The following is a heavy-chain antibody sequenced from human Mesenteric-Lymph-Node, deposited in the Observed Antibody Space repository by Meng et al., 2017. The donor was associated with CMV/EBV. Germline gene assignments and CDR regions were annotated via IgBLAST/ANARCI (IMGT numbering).Heavy chain of an antibody. D-gene: IGHD3-16*02. CDR3: ARHRARGSHRLHDGFDI. V-gene: IGHV5-51*01. J-gene: IGHJ3*02. CDR1: GYSFTSYW. CDR2: IYPGDSDT. Sequence: GGSLRLSCKGSGYSFTSYWIGWVRQMPGKGLEWMGIIYPGDSDTRYSPSFQGQVTISADKSISTAYLQWSSLKASDTATYHCARHRARGSHRLHDGFDIWGQGTMVTVSS.